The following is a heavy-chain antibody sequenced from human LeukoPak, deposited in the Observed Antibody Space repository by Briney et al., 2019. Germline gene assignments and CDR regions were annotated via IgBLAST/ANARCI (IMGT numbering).Heavy chain of an antibody. CDR3: ARDRSSLGLWFGELRN. CDR1: GFTFSSYW. D-gene: IGHD3-10*01. J-gene: IGHJ4*02. Sequence: TGGSLRLSCAASGFTFSSYWMHWVRQAPGKGLVWDSRIYSDGSSTNYADSVKGRFTISRDNAKNTLYLQMNSLRAEDTAVYYCARDRSSLGLWFGELRNWGQGTLVTVSS. V-gene: IGHV3-74*01. CDR2: IYSDGSST.